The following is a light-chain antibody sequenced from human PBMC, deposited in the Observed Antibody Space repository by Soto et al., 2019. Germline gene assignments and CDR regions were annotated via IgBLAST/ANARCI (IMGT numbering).Light chain of an antibody. CDR3: QQYNDNWT. CDR1: QSISSW. V-gene: IGKV1-5*03. J-gene: IGKJ1*01. CDR2: KAS. Sequence: DIQMTQSPSTLSASVGDSLTITCRASQSISSWLAWYQQKPGTAPNLLIYKASTLQSGVPSRFSGSGSGTEFTLTISSLQPDDSATYYCQQYNDNWTFGQGTKVDIK.